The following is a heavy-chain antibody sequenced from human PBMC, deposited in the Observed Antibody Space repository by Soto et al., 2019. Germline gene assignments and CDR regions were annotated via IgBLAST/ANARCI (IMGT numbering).Heavy chain of an antibody. Sequence: GGPLRLSCAASGFTFSSYAMRWVRQAPGKGQEWVAVISYDGSNKYYADYVKSRFTNSRDNSKNTLYLQMNSLRAEDTAVYYCARESDCISTSCYYYYGMDVWGQGTTVTVSS. CDR2: ISYDGSNK. D-gene: IGHD2-2*01. CDR1: GFTFSSYA. CDR3: ARESDCISTSCYYYYGMDV. J-gene: IGHJ6*02. V-gene: IGHV3-30-3*01.